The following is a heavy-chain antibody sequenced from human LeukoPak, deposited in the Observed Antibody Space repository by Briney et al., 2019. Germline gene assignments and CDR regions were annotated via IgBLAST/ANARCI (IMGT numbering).Heavy chain of an antibody. D-gene: IGHD2-2*01. CDR1: GSTFDDYA. J-gene: IGHJ6*02. CDR2: ISWNSGSI. Sequence: GGSLRLSCAASGSTFDDYAMHWVRQAPGKGLEWVSGISWNSGSIGYADSVKGRFTISRDNAKNSLYLQMNSLRAEDTALYYCAKSLGYCSSTTGPPNCYGMDVWGQGTTVTVSS. V-gene: IGHV3-9*01. CDR3: AKSLGYCSSTTGPPNCYGMDV.